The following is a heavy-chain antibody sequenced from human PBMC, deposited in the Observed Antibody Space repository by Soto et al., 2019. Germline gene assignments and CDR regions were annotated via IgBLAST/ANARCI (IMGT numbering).Heavy chain of an antibody. CDR1: GFTFSSYA. V-gene: IGHV3-23*01. CDR2: ISGSGGST. CDR3: AKDEMAYDSSGLYFDY. J-gene: IGHJ4*02. D-gene: IGHD3-22*01. Sequence: PGGSLRLSCAASGFTFSSYAMSWVRQAPGKGLEWVSAISGSGGSTYYADSVKGRFTISRDNSKNTLYLQMNSLRAEDTAVYYCAKDEMAYDSSGLYFDYWGQGTLVTVSS.